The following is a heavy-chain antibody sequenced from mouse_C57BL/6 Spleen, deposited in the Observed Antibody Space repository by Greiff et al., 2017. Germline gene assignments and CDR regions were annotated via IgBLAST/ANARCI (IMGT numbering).Heavy chain of an antibody. CDR3: ARGIIDYGSSYYFDY. CDR2: IDPSDSET. CDR1: GYTFTSYW. D-gene: IGHD1-1*01. Sequence: QVQLQQPGAELVRPGSSVKLSCKASGYTFTSYWMHWVKQRPIQGLEWIGNIDPSDSETHYNQKFKDKATLTVDKSSSTAYMQLSSLTSEDSAVYYGARGIIDYGSSYYFDYWGQGTTLTVSS. V-gene: IGHV1-52*01. J-gene: IGHJ2*01.